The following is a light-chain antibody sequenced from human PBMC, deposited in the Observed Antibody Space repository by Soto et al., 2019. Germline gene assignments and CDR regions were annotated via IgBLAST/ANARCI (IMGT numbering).Light chain of an antibody. CDR2: KAT. CDR1: QRISSW. J-gene: IGKJ1*01. CDR3: RQYNRYPWG. V-gene: IGKV1-5*03. Sequence: DIQMTHSPSTLSASVGDRVTITCRASQRISSWLAWYQQKPGKAPKLLIYKATSLESGDPSRFSGSGSGTEFTLTISILQPDDFATSYCRQYNRYPWGFGQGTKVEIK.